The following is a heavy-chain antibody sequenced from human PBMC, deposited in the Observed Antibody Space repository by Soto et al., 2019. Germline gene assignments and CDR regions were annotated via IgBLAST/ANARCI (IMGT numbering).Heavy chain of an antibody. D-gene: IGHD3-3*01. J-gene: IGHJ6*02. CDR3: ASPRFLNHHNYYYYCMDV. CDR2: IDPSDSYT. CDR1: GYSFTSYW. V-gene: IGHV5-10-1*01. Sequence: PGESMKISCKGSGYSFTSYWISWVRQMPGKGLEWMGRIDPSDSYTNYSPSFQGHVTISADKSISTAYLQWSSLKASDTAMYYCASPRFLNHHNYYYYCMDVLGQGITVTVS.